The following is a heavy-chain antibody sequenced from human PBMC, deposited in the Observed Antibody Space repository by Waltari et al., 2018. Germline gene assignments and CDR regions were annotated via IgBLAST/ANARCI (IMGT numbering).Heavy chain of an antibody. Sequence: EVQLVESGGGLVQPGGSLKLSCAASGFTFSGSAMHWVRQASGNGLEWVGRIRSKANSYATAYAASVKGRFTISRDDSKNTAYLQMNSLKTEDTAVYYCTRLGCSSTSCYANIDYWGQGTLVTVSS. CDR3: TRLGCSSTSCYANIDY. CDR1: GFTFSGSA. D-gene: IGHD2-2*01. J-gene: IGHJ4*02. V-gene: IGHV3-73*02. CDR2: IRSKANSYAT.